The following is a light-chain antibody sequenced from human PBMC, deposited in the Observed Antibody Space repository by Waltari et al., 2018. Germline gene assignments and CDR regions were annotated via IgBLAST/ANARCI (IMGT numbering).Light chain of an antibody. V-gene: IGLV2-23*02. CDR1: SSDGGSYNL. CDR2: EVT. Sequence: QSALTQPASVSGSPGQSITISCTGTSSDGGSYNLVSWYQQHPGKAPKLMIYEVTKRPSGVSNRFSGSKSGSTASLIISGLQAEDEADYYCCSYAGSGIHWVFGGGTELTVL. J-gene: IGLJ3*02. CDR3: CSYAGSGIHWV.